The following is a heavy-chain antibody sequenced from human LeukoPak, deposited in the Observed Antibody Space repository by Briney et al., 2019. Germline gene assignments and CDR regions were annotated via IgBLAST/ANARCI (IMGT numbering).Heavy chain of an antibody. J-gene: IGHJ4*02. CDR1: GYTFTSYG. D-gene: IGHD2-15*01. CDR2: ISAYNGNT. CDR3: ARDFGIGSGPAGFDY. Sequence: GASVKVSCKASGYTFTSYGISWVRQAPGQGLEWMGWISAYNGNTNYAQKLQGRVTMTTDTSTSTAYVELRSLRSDDTAVYYCARDFGIGSGPAGFDYWGQGTLVTVSS. V-gene: IGHV1-18*01.